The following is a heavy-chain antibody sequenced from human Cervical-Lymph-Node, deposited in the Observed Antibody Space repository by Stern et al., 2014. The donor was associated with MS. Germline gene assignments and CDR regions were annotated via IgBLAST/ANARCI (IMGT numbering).Heavy chain of an antibody. CDR2: INTKTGNP. J-gene: IGHJ4*02. D-gene: IGHD3-16*01. CDR3: ATWGAANSPPLFY. Sequence: VQLVESGSELKKPGASVKGSCKASGYNVTDHAMNWVRQAHGQGLEWMGWINTKTGNPTFAQGFTGRFVFSLDTSINTAYLQISSLKAEDSAVYYCATWGAANSPPLFYWGQGTLVTVSS. CDR1: GYNVTDHA. V-gene: IGHV7-4-1*02.